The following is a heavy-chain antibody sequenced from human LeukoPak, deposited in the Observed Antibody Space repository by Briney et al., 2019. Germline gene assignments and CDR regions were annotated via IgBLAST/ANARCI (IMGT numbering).Heavy chain of an antibody. CDR3: ARAPATHCSTTSCYVFDI. J-gene: IGHJ3*02. CDR1: GGSINSYY. Sequence: KPSETLSLTCTVSGGSINSYYWSWIRQPPGKGLEWIGRIYSSGNTNYNPSLQSRVTMSVDTSKNHFSLNLSSVTAADTAVYYCARAPATHCSTTSCYVFDIWGQGTMVTVSS. CDR2: IYSSGNT. V-gene: IGHV4-4*07. D-gene: IGHD2-2*01.